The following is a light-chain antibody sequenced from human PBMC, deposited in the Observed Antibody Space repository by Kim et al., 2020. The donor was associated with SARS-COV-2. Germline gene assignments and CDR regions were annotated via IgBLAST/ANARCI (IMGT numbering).Light chain of an antibody. CDR1: QSVSSY. CDR3: QHRSIWPLT. CDR2: DAS. J-gene: IGKJ4*01. Sequence: LSPGEGATLSCRASQSVSSYLAWYQQKPGQAPRLLIYDASNRATGIPARFSGSGSGTDFTLTISSLEPEDFAVYYCQHRSIWPLTFGGGTKVDIK. V-gene: IGKV3-11*01.